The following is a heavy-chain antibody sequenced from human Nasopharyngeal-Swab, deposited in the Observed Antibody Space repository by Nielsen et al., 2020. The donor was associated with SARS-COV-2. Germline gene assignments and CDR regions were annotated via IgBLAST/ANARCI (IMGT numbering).Heavy chain of an antibody. D-gene: IGHD1-1*01. CDR1: GFTFSNYW. V-gene: IGHV3-74*01. CDR2: IKTDGSSP. J-gene: IGHJ4*02. Sequence: GESLKISCVASGFTFSNYWMHWVRQAPGKGLMRVSRIKTDGSSPICADSVKDRFTISRDNAKNTLYLQMNSLRVDDTAVYYCVRETERQGKYYFDYWGQGILATVSS. CDR3: VRETERQGKYYFDY.